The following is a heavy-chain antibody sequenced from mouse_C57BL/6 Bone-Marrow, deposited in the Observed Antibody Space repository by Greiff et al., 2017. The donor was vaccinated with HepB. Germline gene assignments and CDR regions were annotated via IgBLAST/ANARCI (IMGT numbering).Heavy chain of an antibody. D-gene: IGHD1-1*01. CDR3: ASITTVVARYWYFDV. J-gene: IGHJ1*03. CDR1: GFNIKDYY. Sequence: EVKLQESGAELVKPGASVKLSCTASGFNIKDYYMHWVKQRTEQGLEWIGRIDPEDGETKYAPKFQGKATITADTSSNTAYLQLSSLTSEDTAVYYCASITTVVARYWYFDVWGTGTTVTVSS. V-gene: IGHV14-2*01. CDR2: IDPEDGET.